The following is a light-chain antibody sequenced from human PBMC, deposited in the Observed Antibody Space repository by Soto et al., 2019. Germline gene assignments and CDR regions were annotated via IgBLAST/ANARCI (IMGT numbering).Light chain of an antibody. Sequence: EIVLTQSPDTLSFSPGERATLSCRASHSIRSERLAWYQQKPGQAPRLVIFDASNRASGMPERFSGSGSGTDFTLTIARLEPENFAVYYCQEYDGAPITFGLGTRLEIK. CDR2: DAS. CDR3: QEYDGAPIT. CDR1: HSIRSER. J-gene: IGKJ5*01. V-gene: IGKV3-20*01.